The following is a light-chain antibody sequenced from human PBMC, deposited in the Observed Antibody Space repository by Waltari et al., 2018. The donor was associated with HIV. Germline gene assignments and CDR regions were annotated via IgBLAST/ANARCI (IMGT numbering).Light chain of an antibody. CDR1: SSNIGNNP. Sequence: QSVMTQPPSASGTPGQSVTISCSGSSSNIGNNPVNWYQQLPGTAPKLLIYTNHRRPSGVPDRFSGSRSGTSASLAISGLQSEDEADYYCAAWDDSLSGVVFGGGTKLTVL. CDR2: TNH. J-gene: IGLJ2*01. CDR3: AAWDDSLSGVV. V-gene: IGLV1-44*01.